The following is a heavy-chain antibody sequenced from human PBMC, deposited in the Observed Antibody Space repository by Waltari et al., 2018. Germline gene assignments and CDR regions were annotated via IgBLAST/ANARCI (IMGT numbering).Heavy chain of an antibody. CDR3: ARTYYYDSRDFDY. J-gene: IGHJ4*02. D-gene: IGHD3-22*01. CDR2: MNPNSGNT. CDR1: GYRFTYYD. Sequence: QVQLVQSGAEVKKPGASVTVSCKASGYRFTYYDINWVRQAAGQGLEWMGWMNPNSGNTEYAQKFQGRVSMTRNNSINTAYMELRSLTSDDTAVYYCARTYYYDSRDFDYWGQGSLVTVSS. V-gene: IGHV1-8*02.